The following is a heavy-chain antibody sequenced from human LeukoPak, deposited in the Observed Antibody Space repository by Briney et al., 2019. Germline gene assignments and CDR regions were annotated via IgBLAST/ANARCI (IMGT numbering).Heavy chain of an antibody. CDR1: GIIFSNYA. J-gene: IGHJ2*01. V-gene: IGHV3-64*02. CDR3: ARGRQGAKTRYFDL. CDR2: ISSDGGST. D-gene: IGHD1-26*01. Sequence: GGSLRLSCAASGIIFSNYAMHWVRQGPGKGLECISTISSDGGSTYYADSVKGRFTISRDNSKNTLYLQMGSLRAEDMAVYYCARGRQGAKTRYFDLWGRGTRVTVSS.